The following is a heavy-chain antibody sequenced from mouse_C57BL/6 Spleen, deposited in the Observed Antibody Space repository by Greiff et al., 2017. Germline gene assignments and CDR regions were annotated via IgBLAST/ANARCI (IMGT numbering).Heavy chain of an antibody. CDR3: AKQGGGYYGYFLWYFDV. D-gene: IGHD2-3*01. V-gene: IGHV2-9*01. CDR2: IWGGGST. CDR1: GFSLTSYG. Sequence: VQLVESGPGLVAPSQSLSISCTVSGFSLTSYGVDWVRQPPGKGLEWLGVIWGGGSTNYNSALMSRLSISKANSKSQVFLKMNSLQTDDTAMYYCAKQGGGYYGYFLWYFDVWGTGTTVTVSS. J-gene: IGHJ1*03.